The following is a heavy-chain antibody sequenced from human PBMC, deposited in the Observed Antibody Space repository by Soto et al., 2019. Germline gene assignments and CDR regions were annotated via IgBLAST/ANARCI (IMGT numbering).Heavy chain of an antibody. CDR3: ASSSTSLGMDV. CDR1: GGSICSGGHY. Sequence: ILSLTCTVSGGSICSGGHYWSWIRQRPGKGVEWIGYIYYSGSTYYNPSLKSRVTISVDTSKNQFPLKLSSVTAADTAVYYCASSSTSLGMDVWGQGTTVTVSS. CDR2: IYYSGST. J-gene: IGHJ6*02. V-gene: IGHV4-31*03. D-gene: IGHD2-2*01.